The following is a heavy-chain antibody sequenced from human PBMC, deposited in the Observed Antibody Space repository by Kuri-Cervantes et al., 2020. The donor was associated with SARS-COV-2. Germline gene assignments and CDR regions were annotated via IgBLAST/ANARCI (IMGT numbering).Heavy chain of an antibody. V-gene: IGHV4-59*01. CDR2: IYYSGST. Sequence: ESLKISCTVSGGSISSYYWSWIRQPPGKGLEWIGYIYYSGSTNYNPSLKSRVTISVDTSKNQFSLKLSSVTAADTAVYYCARLSGYDGFDYWGQGTLVTVSS. J-gene: IGHJ4*02. D-gene: IGHD5-12*01. CDR3: ARLSGYDGFDY. CDR1: GGSISSYY.